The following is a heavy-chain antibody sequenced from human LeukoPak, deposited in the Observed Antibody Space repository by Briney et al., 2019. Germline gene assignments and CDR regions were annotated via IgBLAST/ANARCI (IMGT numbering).Heavy chain of an antibody. CDR1: GFTFSNFA. CDR3: ARVRGGRSWYYYGMDV. V-gene: IGHV3-30-3*01. Sequence: PGGSLRLSCAASGFTFSNFAMHWVRQAPGKGLEWVAVISYDGDNEYYADSVKGQFTISRDNSKDRLYLQVNSLRPEDTAMYYCARVRGGRSWYYYGMDVWGRGTTVTVSS. J-gene: IGHJ6*02. CDR2: ISYDGDNE. D-gene: IGHD3-16*01.